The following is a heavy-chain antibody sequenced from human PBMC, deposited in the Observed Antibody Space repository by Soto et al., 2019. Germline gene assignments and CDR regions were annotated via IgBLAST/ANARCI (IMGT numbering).Heavy chain of an antibody. Sequence: GGSLRLSCSASGFTFSNYAMHWVRQAPGEGQGLRRGLEWVSAIRGSGGSTYYADSVKGRFTISRDNSKNTLYLQMNSLRAEDTAVYYCAKDIKLEGMDVWGQGTTVTVSS. CDR1: GFTFSNYA. CDR3: AKDIKLEGMDV. J-gene: IGHJ6*02. D-gene: IGHD1-1*01. V-gene: IGHV3-23*01. CDR2: IRGSGGST.